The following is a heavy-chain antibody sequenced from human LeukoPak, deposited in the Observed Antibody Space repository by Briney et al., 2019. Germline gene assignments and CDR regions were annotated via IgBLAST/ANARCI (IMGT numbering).Heavy chain of an antibody. V-gene: IGHV3-33*06. CDR3: AKDAQRGFDYSNSLEY. CDR2: IWSDATEK. J-gene: IGHJ4*02. CDR1: GFPYSAYG. Sequence: GGAPRLSCAAPGFPYSAYGMHWGRHAPGQGLEWGALIWSDATEKYYGDAVKGRFTISRDNSRNTLYLQMNSLRAEDTAVYYCAKDAQRGFDYSNSLEYWGQGTLVTVSS. D-gene: IGHD4-11*01.